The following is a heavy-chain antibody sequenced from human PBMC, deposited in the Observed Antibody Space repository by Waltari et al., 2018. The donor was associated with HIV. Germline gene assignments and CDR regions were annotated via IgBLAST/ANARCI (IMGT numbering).Heavy chain of an antibody. Sequence: QLQLQESGPGLVKPSETLSLTCTVSGGSIRSSSYYWGWIRQPPGKGLEWIGSIYYSGSTYYNPSLKSRVTISVDTSKNQFSLKLSSVTAADTAVYYCARDRMRTVTTPGGWFDPWGQGTLVTVSS. J-gene: IGHJ5*02. CDR3: ARDRMRTVTTPGGWFDP. CDR1: GGSIRSSSYY. V-gene: IGHV4-39*07. D-gene: IGHD4-17*01. CDR2: IYYSGST.